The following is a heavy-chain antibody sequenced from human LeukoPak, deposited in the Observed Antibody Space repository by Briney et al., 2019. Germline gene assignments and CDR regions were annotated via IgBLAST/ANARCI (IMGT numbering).Heavy chain of an antibody. CDR3: ARDIGWTKGPFDY. J-gene: IGHJ4*02. D-gene: IGHD2-15*01. V-gene: IGHV4-38-2*01. CDR2: IFHDGRT. Sequence: SETLSLTCEVSGYSISSGYFWAWIRQSPGKGLEVIAGIFHDGRTYYNPSVQSRVAISVDTFRNRFSLKLKSVTAADAAVYYCARDIGWTKGPFDYWGQGTLVTVSS. CDR1: GYSISSGYF.